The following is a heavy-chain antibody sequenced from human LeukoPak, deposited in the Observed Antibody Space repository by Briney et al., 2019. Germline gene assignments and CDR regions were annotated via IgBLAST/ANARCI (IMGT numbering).Heavy chain of an antibody. V-gene: IGHV3-30*02. CDR2: VRYDQSAT. D-gene: IGHD3-3*01. J-gene: IGHJ5*02. CDR1: GFNFSIYG. CDR3: AREFQNNTIFGVVNWFDP. Sequence: QPGGSLRLSCAASGFNFSIYGMHWVRQAPGKGLEWVTFVRYDQSATVYADSVQGRFAISRDNSKNTVYLQMNSLRVEDTAVYYCAREFQNNTIFGVVNWFDPWGQGTLVTVSS.